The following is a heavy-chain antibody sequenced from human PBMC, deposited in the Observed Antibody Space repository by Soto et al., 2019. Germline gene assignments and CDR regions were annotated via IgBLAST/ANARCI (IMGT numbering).Heavy chain of an antibody. CDR3: ATVRWEPHEAFEI. CDR1: GGSISTGGYY. D-gene: IGHD4-17*01. Sequence: QVQLQESGPGLVKPSQTLSLTCTVSGGSISTGGYYWSWIRQHPGRGLERIGYIYHSGMTFSNPSLQSRVASSIDTSENQFALKLSSVTAADTCVYYCATVRWEPHEAFEIWCHGTMVSVSS. J-gene: IGHJ3*02. CDR2: IYHSGMT. V-gene: IGHV4-31*03.